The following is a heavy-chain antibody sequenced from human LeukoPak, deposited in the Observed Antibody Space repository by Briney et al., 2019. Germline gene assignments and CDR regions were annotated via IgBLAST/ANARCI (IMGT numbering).Heavy chain of an antibody. Sequence: PGGSLRLSCAASGFTFSNYGMHWVRQAPGKGLEWVSAISGSGGSTYYADSVKGRFTISRDNSKNTLYLQMNSLRAEDTAVYYCAKDPKRREWLIYWGQGTLVTVSS. J-gene: IGHJ4*02. CDR1: GFTFSNYG. CDR3: AKDPKRREWLIY. D-gene: IGHD3-3*01. V-gene: IGHV3-23*01. CDR2: ISGSGGST.